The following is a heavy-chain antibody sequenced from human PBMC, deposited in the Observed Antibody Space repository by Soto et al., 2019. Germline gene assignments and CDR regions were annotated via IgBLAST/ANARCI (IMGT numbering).Heavy chain of an antibody. V-gene: IGHV1-69*02. Sequence: ASVKVSCKASGGTFSSYTISWVRQAPGQGLEWMGRIIPILGIANYAQKFQGRVTITADKSTSTAYMELSSLRSEDTAVYYCASNPSRGNWGDYYYYMDVWGKGTTVTVSS. J-gene: IGHJ6*03. D-gene: IGHD7-27*01. CDR2: IIPILGIA. CDR1: GGTFSSYT. CDR3: ASNPSRGNWGDYYYYMDV.